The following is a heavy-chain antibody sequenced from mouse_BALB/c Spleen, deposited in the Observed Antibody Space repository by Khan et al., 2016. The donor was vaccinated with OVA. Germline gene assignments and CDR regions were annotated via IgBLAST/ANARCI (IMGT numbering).Heavy chain of an antibody. Sequence: EVQLQESGPSLVKPSQTLSLTCSVTGDSITSGYWNWIRKFPGNKLEYMGYIIYTGYTYYNPSLKSRISITRHTSKNQYYLHLNPVTEEDTATYYCARSTCRYAFDYWGQGTLVTVSA. CDR2: IIYTGYT. V-gene: IGHV3-8*02. D-gene: IGHD2-14*01. CDR3: ARSTCRYAFDY. J-gene: IGHJ3*01. CDR1: GDSITSGY.